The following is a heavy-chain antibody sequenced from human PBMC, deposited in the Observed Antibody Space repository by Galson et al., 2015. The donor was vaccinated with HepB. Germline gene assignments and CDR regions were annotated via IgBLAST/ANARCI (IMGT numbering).Heavy chain of an antibody. J-gene: IGHJ4*02. V-gene: IGHV3-48*02. D-gene: IGHD4-11*01. Sequence: SLRLSCAASGFTFSSYSMNWVRQAPGKGLEWVSYISSSGSTIYYADSVKGRFTISRDNAKNSLYLQMNSLRDEDTAVYYCARDQWVTTVMGGADYWGQGTLVTVSS. CDR1: GFTFSSYS. CDR3: ARDQWVTTVMGGADY. CDR2: ISSSGSTI.